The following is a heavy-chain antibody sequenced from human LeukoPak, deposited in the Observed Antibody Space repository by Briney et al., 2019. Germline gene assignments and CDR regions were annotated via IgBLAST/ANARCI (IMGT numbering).Heavy chain of an antibody. CDR3: ARGRYGSGSYYNPNYNWFDP. V-gene: IGHV1-8*01. D-gene: IGHD3-10*01. CDR1: GYTFTSYD. CDR2: MNPNRGNT. Sequence: ASVKVSCKASGYTFTSYDINWVRQATGQGLEWMGWMNPNRGNTGYAQKFQGRVTMTRNTSISTAYMELSSLRSEDTAVYYCARGRYGSGSYYNPNYNWFDPWGQGTLVTVSS. J-gene: IGHJ5*02.